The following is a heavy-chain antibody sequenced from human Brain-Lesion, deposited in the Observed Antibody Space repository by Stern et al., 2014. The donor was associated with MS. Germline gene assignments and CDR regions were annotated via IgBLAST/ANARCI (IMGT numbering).Heavy chain of an antibody. CDR2: FDPEDGET. V-gene: IGHV1-24*01. D-gene: IGHD1-26*01. CDR1: GYTLTDLS. J-gene: IGHJ4*02. Sequence: QVQLVESGAEVKKPGASVKVSCKVSGYTLTDLSMHWVRQAPRKGLAWMGGFDPEDGETIYAQKFQGRVTMTEDTSTDTAYMELSSLRSEDTAVYYCATLSPGAGGNYYRHFDYWGQGTLVTVSS. CDR3: ATLSPGAGGNYYRHFDY.